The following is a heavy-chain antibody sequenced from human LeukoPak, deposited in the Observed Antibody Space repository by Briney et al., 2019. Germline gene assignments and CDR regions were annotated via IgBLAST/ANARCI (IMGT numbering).Heavy chain of an antibody. CDR3: AKDYYGSGSYYNGDTDY. D-gene: IGHD3-10*01. CDR1: GFTFSSYG. CDR2: IRYDGSNK. J-gene: IGHJ4*02. V-gene: IGHV3-30*02. Sequence: PGGSLRLSCAASGFTFSSYGMHWVRQAPGKGLEWVAFIRYDGSNKYYADSVKGRFTISRDNSKNTLYLQMNSLRAEDTAVYYCAKDYYGSGSYYNGDTDYWGQGTLVTASS.